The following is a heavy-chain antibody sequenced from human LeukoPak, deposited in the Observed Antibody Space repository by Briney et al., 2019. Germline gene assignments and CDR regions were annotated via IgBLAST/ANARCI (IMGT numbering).Heavy chain of an antibody. CDR1: GYTFTSYG. Sequence: ASVKVSCKASGYTFTSYGISWVRQAPGQGLEWMGWISAYNGNTNYAQKLQGRVTMTTDTSTSTAYMELSSLRSEDTAVYYCAAGVGGYGEYYYYYMDVWGKGTTVTISS. V-gene: IGHV1-18*01. CDR3: AAGVGGYGEYYYYYMDV. J-gene: IGHJ6*03. CDR2: ISAYNGNT. D-gene: IGHD4-17*01.